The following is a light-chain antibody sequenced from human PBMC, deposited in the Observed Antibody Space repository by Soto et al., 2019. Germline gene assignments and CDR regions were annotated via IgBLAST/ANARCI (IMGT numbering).Light chain of an antibody. CDR3: QQCNNWPRT. V-gene: IGKV3-15*01. CDR2: GAS. Sequence: EIGMTQSPATLSVSPGERATLSCRASQSITSNLAWYQQKPGQAPRLLIYGASTRATGIPARFSGSGSGTEFTLTISSLQSEDFAVYYCQQCNNWPRTFGQGTKVDIK. CDR1: QSITSN. J-gene: IGKJ1*01.